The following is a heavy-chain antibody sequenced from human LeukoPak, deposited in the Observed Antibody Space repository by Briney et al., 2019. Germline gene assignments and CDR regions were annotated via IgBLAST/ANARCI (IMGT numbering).Heavy chain of an antibody. D-gene: IGHD1-7*01. J-gene: IGHJ4*02. Sequence: GGSLRLSCAASGFTFSSYSMNWVRQAPGKGLEWASSISSSSSYIYYADSVKGRFTISRDNAKNSLYLQMNSLRAEDTAVYYCARDRSTGTTLRNYYFDYWGQGTLVTVSS. CDR1: GFTFSSYS. CDR2: ISSSSSYI. CDR3: ARDRSTGTTLRNYYFDY. V-gene: IGHV3-21*01.